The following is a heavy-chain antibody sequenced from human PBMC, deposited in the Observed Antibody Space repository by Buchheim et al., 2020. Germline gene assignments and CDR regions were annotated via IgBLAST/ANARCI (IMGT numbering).Heavy chain of an antibody. CDR3: ARVDDYYGSGSQGFDY. CDR1: GFTFSSYG. Sequence: QVQLVESGGGVVQPGRSLRLSCAASGFTFSSYGMHRVRQAPGKGLEWVAVIWYDGSNKYYADSVNCRFTIPRDNSKNTLYLQMNSLRAEDTAVYYCARVDDYYGSGSQGFDYWGQGTL. V-gene: IGHV3-33*01. CDR2: IWYDGSNK. J-gene: IGHJ4*02. D-gene: IGHD3-10*01.